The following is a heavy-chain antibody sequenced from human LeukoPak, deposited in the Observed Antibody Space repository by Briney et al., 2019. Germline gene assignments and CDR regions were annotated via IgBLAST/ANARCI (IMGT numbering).Heavy chain of an antibody. J-gene: IGHJ4*02. D-gene: IGHD5-18*01. CDR1: GFTFSSYW. CDR3: ARDVDTFYDY. Sequence: GGSLRLSCAASGFTFSSYWMSWVRQPPGKGLEWVSGISGSGVSTYYPDSVKGRFTISRDNSKNTLYLQMNSLRAEDTAVYYCARDVDTFYDYWGQGTLVTVSS. CDR2: ISGSGVST. V-gene: IGHV3-23*01.